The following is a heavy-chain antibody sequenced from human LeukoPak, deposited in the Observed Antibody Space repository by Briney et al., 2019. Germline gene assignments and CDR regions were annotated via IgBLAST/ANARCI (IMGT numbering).Heavy chain of an antibody. J-gene: IGHJ3*01. V-gene: IGHV3-72*01. D-gene: IGHD1-26*01. Sequence: GSLRLSCAASGFTFSDQYIDWVRQAPGKGLEWVGRISNKANSYTTEYATSVRGRFTISRDDSKDSLYLQMNDLKTEDTAVYHCTRGHSGAYVYAFDVWAKGHWSPSLQ. CDR2: ISNKANSYTT. CDR3: TRGHSGAYVYAFDV. CDR1: GFTFSDQY.